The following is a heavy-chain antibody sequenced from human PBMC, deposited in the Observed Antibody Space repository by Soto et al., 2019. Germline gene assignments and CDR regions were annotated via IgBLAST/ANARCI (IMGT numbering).Heavy chain of an antibody. D-gene: IGHD3-22*01. CDR1: GFTFSSYR. CDR3: AKVRYDSSGYLGLGAFDI. Sequence: PEGSLRLSCAPAGFTFSSYRMHRVRQAPGKGLEWVAVISYDGSNKYYGDSVKGRFTISRDTSKNTLYLQMNSLRAEDTAVYYCAKVRYDSSGYLGLGAFDIWGQGTIVTV. J-gene: IGHJ3*02. CDR2: ISYDGSNK. V-gene: IGHV3-30*18.